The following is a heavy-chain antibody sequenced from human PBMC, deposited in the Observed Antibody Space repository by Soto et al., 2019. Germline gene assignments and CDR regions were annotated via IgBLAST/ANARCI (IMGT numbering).Heavy chain of an antibody. CDR1: GGYFRGYY. Sequence: PSETLSLTCAVYGGYFRGYYWTWIRQPPGTGLEWIGEINHSGSTNYNPSLKSRVTISVDTSKNQFSLKLTSVTAADTAVYYCARVSGSYYYGMDVWGQGTTVTV. J-gene: IGHJ6*02. CDR3: ARVSGSYYYGMDV. V-gene: IGHV4-34*01. CDR2: INHSGST. D-gene: IGHD1-26*01.